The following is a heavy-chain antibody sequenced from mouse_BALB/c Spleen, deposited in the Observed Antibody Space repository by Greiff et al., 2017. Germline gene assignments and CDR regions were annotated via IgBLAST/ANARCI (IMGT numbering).Heavy chain of an antibody. CDR2: IYPSDSYT. CDR1: GYTFTSYW. CDR3: TREGPCAY. J-gene: IGHJ3*01. Sequence: QVQLQQPGAELVRPGASVKLSCKASGYTFTSYWINWVKQRPGQGLEWIGNIYPSDSYTNYNQKFKDKATLTVDKSSSTAYMQLSSPTSEDSAVYYCTREGPCAYGGQGTLVTVSA. V-gene: IGHV1-69*02.